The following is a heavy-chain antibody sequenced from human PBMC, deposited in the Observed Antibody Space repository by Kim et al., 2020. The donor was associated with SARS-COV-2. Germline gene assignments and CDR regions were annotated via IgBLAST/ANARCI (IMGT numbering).Heavy chain of an antibody. J-gene: IGHJ2*01. CDR1: GGSISSGGYY. V-gene: IGHV4-31*03. Sequence: SETLSLTCTVSGGSISSGGYYWSWIRQHPGKGREWIGNIYYSGSTYYNPSLRSRVTISVDTSKNQFSLKLSSVTAADTAVYYCARDRAPTLRYFVWTQYCYPDLLRRRILVAVSS. D-gene: IGHD3-9*01. CDR2: IYYSGST. CDR3: ARDRAPTLRYFVWTQYCYPDL.